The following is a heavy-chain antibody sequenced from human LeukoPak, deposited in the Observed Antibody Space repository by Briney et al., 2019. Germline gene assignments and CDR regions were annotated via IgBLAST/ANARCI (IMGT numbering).Heavy chain of an antibody. CDR3: AKHYAKGDFFDH. V-gene: IGHV3-23*01. D-gene: IGHD3-16*01. J-gene: IGHJ4*02. CDR2: ISASGGST. CDR1: GFTFSTYG. Sequence: GGSLRLSCAASGFTFSTYGMSWVRQAPGKGLQWVSSISASGGSTYYADSVKGRFTISRDNSKNTLFLQMNSLRAEDTALYYCAKHYAKGDFFDHWGQGSLVTVSS.